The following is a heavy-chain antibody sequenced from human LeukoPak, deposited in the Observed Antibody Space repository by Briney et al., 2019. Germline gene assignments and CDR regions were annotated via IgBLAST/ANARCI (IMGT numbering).Heavy chain of an antibody. CDR3: ATNTGATRATIGGAFDI. J-gene: IGHJ3*02. CDR1: GGSISSSNW. V-gene: IGHV4-4*02. CDR2: INHSGST. D-gene: IGHD5-24*01. Sequence: PSETLSLTCAVSGGSISSSNWWSWVRQPPGKGLEWIGEINHSGSTNYNPSLKSRVTISVDTSKNQFSLKLSSVTAADTAVYYCATNTGATRATIGGAFDIWGQGTMVTVSS.